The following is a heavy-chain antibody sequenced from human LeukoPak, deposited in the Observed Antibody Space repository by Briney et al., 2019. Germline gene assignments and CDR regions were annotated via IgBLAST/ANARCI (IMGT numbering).Heavy chain of an antibody. CDR3: ARPNGSGSPNDAFDI. V-gene: IGHV5-51*01. J-gene: IGHJ3*02. D-gene: IGHD3-10*01. CDR2: IYPGDSDT. Sequence: GESLKISCKGSGYSFTSYWIGWVRQMPGKGLEWMGIIYPGDSDTRYSPSFQGQVTISADKSISTAYLQWSSLKASDTAMYYCARPNGSGSPNDAFDIWGQGTMVTVSS. CDR1: GYSFTSYW.